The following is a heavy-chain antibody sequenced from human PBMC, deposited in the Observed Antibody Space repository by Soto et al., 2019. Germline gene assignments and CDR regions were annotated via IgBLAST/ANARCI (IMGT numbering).Heavy chain of an antibody. CDR2: IIPIFGTA. D-gene: IGHD6-6*01. Sequence: QVQLVQSGAKVKKPGSSVKVSCKASGGTFSSYAISWVRQAPGQGLEWMGGIIPIFGTANYAQKFQGRVTITADESTSTAYMELSSLRSEDTAVYYCARVPGSSSSFYFDYWGQGTLVTVSS. CDR1: GGTFSSYA. CDR3: ARVPGSSSSFYFDY. V-gene: IGHV1-69*12. J-gene: IGHJ4*02.